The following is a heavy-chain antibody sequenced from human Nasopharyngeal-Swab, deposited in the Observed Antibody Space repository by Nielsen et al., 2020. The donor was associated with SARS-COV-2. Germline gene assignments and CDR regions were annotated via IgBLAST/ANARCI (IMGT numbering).Heavy chain of an antibody. CDR2: ISSSSYI. CDR1: GFTFSSYS. V-gene: IGHV3-21*01. Sequence: GGPPRLSCAASGFTFSSYSMNWVRQAPGKGLEWVSSISSSSYIYYADSVKGRFTISRDNAKNSLYLQMNSLRAEDTAVYYCARDGGGCSSTSCYTWGQGTLVTVSS. CDR3: ARDGGGCSSTSCYT. J-gene: IGHJ4*02. D-gene: IGHD2-2*02.